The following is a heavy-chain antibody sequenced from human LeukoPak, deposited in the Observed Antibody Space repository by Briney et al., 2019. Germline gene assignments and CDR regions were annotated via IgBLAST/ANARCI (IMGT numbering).Heavy chain of an antibody. CDR2: TNAGNGNT. CDR1: GYTFTSYA. J-gene: IGHJ6*02. Sequence: ASVTVSCKASGYTFTSYAMHWVRQAPGQRLEWMGWTNAGNGNTKYSQKFQGRVTITRDTSASTAYMELSSLRSEDTAVYYCARSPPESDLGYYYYGMDVWGQGTTVTVSS. V-gene: IGHV1-3*01. CDR3: ARSPPESDLGYYYYGMDV. D-gene: IGHD2-21*02.